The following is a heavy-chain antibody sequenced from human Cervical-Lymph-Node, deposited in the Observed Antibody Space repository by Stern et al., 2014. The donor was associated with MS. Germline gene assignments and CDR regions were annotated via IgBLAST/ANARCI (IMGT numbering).Heavy chain of an antibody. CDR2: LDPEDGET. J-gene: IGHJ6*02. V-gene: IGHV1-24*01. CDR1: GYTLTELS. D-gene: IGHD6-6*01. Sequence: EQLVESGAEVKKPGASVKVSCKVSGYTLTELSIHWVRQAPGKGLEWMGGLDPEDGETIYAERFQGRVTMTEDTSTETAYMELSSLRSEDTAVYYCATVFGNTTEQLVYYYYGMDVWGQGTTVTVSS. CDR3: ATVFGNTTEQLVYYYYGMDV.